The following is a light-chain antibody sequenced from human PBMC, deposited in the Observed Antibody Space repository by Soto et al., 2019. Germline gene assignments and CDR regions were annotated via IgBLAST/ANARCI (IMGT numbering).Light chain of an antibody. V-gene: IGKV1-5*01. CDR2: DAS. J-gene: IGKJ1*01. CDR1: QSVTNW. CDR3: QHYNSYSEA. Sequence: PSTLSASVGYRVTITCLASQSVTNWLAWYQQKPGKAPKLLIFDASSLQSGVPSRFSGGGSGTEFTLSISSLQPDDFATYYCQHYNSYSEAFGQGTKVDIK.